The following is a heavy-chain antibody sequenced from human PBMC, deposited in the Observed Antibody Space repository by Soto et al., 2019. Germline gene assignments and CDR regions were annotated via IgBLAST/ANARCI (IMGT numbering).Heavy chain of an antibody. CDR2: INPSGGST. CDR3: AREARVLGYCSGGSCRDYDAFDI. V-gene: IGHV1-46*03. J-gene: IGHJ3*02. Sequence: GASVKVSCKASGYTFTSYYMHWVRQAPGQGLEWMGIINPSGGSTSYAQKFQGRVTMTRDTSTSTVYMELSSLRSEDTAVYYCAREARVLGYCSGGSCRDYDAFDIWGKGTMVTVSS. D-gene: IGHD2-15*01. CDR1: GYTFTSYY.